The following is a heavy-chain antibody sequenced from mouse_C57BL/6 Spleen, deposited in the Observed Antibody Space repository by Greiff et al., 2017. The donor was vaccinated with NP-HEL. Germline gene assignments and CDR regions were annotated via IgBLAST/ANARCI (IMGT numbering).Heavy chain of an antibody. V-gene: IGHV1-26*01. D-gene: IGHD1-1*01. CDR2: INPNNGGT. CDR3: ASRLLNYAMDY. J-gene: IGHJ4*01. Sequence: VQLQQSGPELVKPGASVKISCKASGYTFTDYYMNWVKQSHGKSLEWIGDINPNNGGTSYNQKFKGKATLTVDKSSSTAYMELRSLTSEDSAVYYCASRLLNYAMDYWGQGTSVTVSS. CDR1: GYTFTDYY.